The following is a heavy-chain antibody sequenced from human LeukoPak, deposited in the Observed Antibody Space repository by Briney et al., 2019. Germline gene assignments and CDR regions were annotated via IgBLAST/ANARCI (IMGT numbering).Heavy chain of an antibody. Sequence: GGSLRLSCAASGFTFSSYSMNWVRQAPGKGLMWVSRINSDGSSTSYADSVKGRFTISRDNAKNTVYLHMNSLKVEDTAVYYCARSYYGDYEDFWGQGTLVAVSS. CDR1: GFTFSSYS. D-gene: IGHD4-17*01. CDR2: INSDGSST. J-gene: IGHJ4*02. V-gene: IGHV3-74*01. CDR3: ARSYYGDYEDF.